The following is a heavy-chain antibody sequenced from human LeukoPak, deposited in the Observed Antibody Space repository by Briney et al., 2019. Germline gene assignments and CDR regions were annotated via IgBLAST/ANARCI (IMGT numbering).Heavy chain of an antibody. CDR2: IYYSGST. Sequence: SETLSLTCTVSGGFISSGGYYWSWIRQHPGKGLEWIGYIYYSGSTYYNPSLKSRVTISVDTSKNQFSLKLSSVTAADTAVYYCARALGGGYCSSTSCYTAAFDIWGQGTMVTVSS. CDR1: GGFISSGGYY. J-gene: IGHJ3*02. V-gene: IGHV4-31*03. CDR3: ARALGGGYCSSTSCYTAAFDI. D-gene: IGHD2-2*02.